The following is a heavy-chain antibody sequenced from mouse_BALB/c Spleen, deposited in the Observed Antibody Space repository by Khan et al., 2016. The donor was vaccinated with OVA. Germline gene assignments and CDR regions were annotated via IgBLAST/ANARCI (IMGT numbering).Heavy chain of an antibody. Sequence: VQLQQSGPELVKPGASVKISCKASGYSFTGYFMNWVMQSHGKSLEWIGRINPHIGETFYNQKFVGKATLTVDESSSTAHMELRSLASEDSAVYFCARKNGSDFDYWGPGTTLTVSS. CDR3: ARKNGSDFDY. D-gene: IGHD1-1*01. CDR2: INPHIGET. J-gene: IGHJ2*01. V-gene: IGHV1-20*02. CDR1: GYSFTGYF.